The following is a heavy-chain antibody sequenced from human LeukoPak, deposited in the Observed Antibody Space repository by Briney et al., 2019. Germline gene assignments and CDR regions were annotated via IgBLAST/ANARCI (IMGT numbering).Heavy chain of an antibody. CDR2: IKQDGRET. Sequence: GGSLRLSCVVSGFKFKSFWMTWVRQAPGKGLEWVATIKQDGRETYYVDSVRGRFTLSRDNAKNSLFLQMNSLRVEDTALYYCARGLYAMDVWGQGTSVIISS. V-gene: IGHV3-7*05. D-gene: IGHD2/OR15-2a*01. J-gene: IGHJ6*02. CDR1: GFKFKSFW. CDR3: ARGLYAMDV.